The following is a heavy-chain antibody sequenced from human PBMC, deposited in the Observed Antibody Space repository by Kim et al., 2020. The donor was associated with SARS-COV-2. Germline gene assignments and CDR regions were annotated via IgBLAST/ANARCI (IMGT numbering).Heavy chain of an antibody. V-gene: IGHV3-15*01. D-gene: IGHD3-10*01. CDR1: GFTFSNGW. CDR3: TTGLWSYGSGSYFDY. Sequence: GGSLRLSCVASGFTFSNGWMTWVRQAPGKGMEWVGRIKSRADGGTTDYTAPVKGRFTISRDDLKNTLYLQMNSLKTEDTAVYYCTTGLWSYGSGSYFDYWGQGTLVTVSS. CDR2: IKSRADGGTT. J-gene: IGHJ4*02.